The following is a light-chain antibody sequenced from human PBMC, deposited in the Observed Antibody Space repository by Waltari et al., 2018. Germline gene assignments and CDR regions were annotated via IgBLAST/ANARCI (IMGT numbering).Light chain of an antibody. CDR1: SSNIGNIY. CDR3: GTWDSSLSPLWV. J-gene: IGLJ3*02. Sequence: QSMLTQPPSVSAAPGQKVTISCSGSSSNIGNIYVSWYQQLPGTAPKLLIYENDKRPSGIPDRFSGSKSGTSATLGITGLQTGDEADYYCGTWDSSLSPLWVFGGGTKLTVL. CDR2: END. V-gene: IGLV1-51*01.